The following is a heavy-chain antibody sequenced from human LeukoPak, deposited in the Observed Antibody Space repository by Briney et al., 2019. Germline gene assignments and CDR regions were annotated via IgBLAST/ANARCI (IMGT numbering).Heavy chain of an antibody. J-gene: IGHJ4*02. CDR3: AKDRSCTNDICHGDFDY. CDR2: ISGSGGST. D-gene: IGHD2-8*01. Sequence: PGGSLRLSCAASGFTFSNYAMSWVRQAPGKGLEWVSSISGSGGSTYSADSVKGRFNISRDNSKNTLYLQMHSLRAEDTALYYCAKDRSCTNDICHGDFDYWGQGTLVTVSS. V-gene: IGHV3-23*01. CDR1: GFTFSNYA.